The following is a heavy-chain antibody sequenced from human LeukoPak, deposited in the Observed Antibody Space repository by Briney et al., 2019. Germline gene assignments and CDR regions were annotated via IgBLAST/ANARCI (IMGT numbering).Heavy chain of an antibody. CDR3: ARGGGH. CDR2: ISHSGGT. V-gene: IGHV4-34*01. CDR1: GASFSGYY. Sequence: KSSETLSLTCAIYGASFSGYYWNWIRQPPGKGLEWIGEISHSGGTNYNPSLKSRVTISVDTSKNQFSLKLSSVTAADTAVYYCARGGGHWGQGTLVTVSS. D-gene: IGHD3-10*01. J-gene: IGHJ4*02.